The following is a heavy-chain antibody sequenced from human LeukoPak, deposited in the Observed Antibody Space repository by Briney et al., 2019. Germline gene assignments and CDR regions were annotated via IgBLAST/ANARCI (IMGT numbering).Heavy chain of an antibody. V-gene: IGHV3-9*01. D-gene: IGHD2-15*01. Sequence: GGSLRLSCAASGFTFDDYAMHWVRQAPGKGLDWVSGISWNSGSIVYADSVKRRFTMSRDNAKNSLYLQMNSLRAEDTAVYYCARDGRRRGSEGCSGGSCYSGGSHYYYYYMGVWGKGTTVTVSS. CDR2: ISWNSGSI. CDR3: ARDGRRRGSEGCSGGSCYSGGSHYYYYYMGV. J-gene: IGHJ6*03. CDR1: GFTFDDYA.